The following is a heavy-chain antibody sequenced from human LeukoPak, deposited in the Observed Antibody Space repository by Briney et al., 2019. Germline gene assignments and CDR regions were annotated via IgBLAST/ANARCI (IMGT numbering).Heavy chain of an antibody. Sequence: GASVKVSCKASGYTFTSYDINWVRQATGQGLEWVGWMNPNSGNTGYAQKFQGRVTMTRNTSISIAYMELSSLRSDDTAVYYCARGSRYGSGSNCGYWGQGTLVTVSS. CDR2: MNPNSGNT. CDR3: ARGSRYGSGSNCGY. D-gene: IGHD3-10*01. CDR1: GYTFTSYD. V-gene: IGHV1-8*01. J-gene: IGHJ4*02.